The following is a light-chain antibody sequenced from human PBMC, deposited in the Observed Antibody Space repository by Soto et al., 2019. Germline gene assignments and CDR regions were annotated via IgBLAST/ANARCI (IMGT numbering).Light chain of an antibody. CDR3: QHYGSSPKYS. CDR2: GAS. Sequence: EIVLTQSPGTLSLSPGERVTLSCRASQSVSSRYLAWYQQKPGQAPRLLIYGASSRATDISDRFSGSGSGTEFTLNISRLEPEDFAVYYCQHYGSSPKYSFGQGTKLEIK. CDR1: QSVSSRY. V-gene: IGKV3-20*01. J-gene: IGKJ2*01.